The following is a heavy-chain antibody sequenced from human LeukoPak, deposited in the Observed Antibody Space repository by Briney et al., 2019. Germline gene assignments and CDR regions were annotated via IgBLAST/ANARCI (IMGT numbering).Heavy chain of an antibody. J-gene: IGHJ6*02. CDR3: ARDRVVVVAGLGYYYGMDV. CDR1: GGSISSYY. CDR2: IYYSGST. Sequence: PSETLSLTCTVPGGSISSYYWSWIRQPPGKGLEWIGYIYYSGSTNYNPSLKSRVTISVDTSKNQFSLKLSSVTAADTAVYYCARDRVVVVAGLGYYYGMDVWGQGTTVTVSS. V-gene: IGHV4-59*01. D-gene: IGHD2-15*01.